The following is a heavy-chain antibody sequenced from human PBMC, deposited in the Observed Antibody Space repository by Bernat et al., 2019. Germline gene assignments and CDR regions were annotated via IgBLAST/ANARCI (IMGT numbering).Heavy chain of an antibody. V-gene: IGHV3-74*01. J-gene: IGHJ2*01. CDR3: VRGAKGYFDL. CDR1: EFTFRSYW. CDR2: TDHDGGDS. Sequence: EVQLVESGGGLVQSGGSLRLSCAASEFTFRSYWMYWVRQAPGKGLVWITRTDHDGGDSIYADSVKGRFIASRDNAKNTLYLQMNSLREEDTAVYYCVRGAKGYFDLWGRGTLVTVSS.